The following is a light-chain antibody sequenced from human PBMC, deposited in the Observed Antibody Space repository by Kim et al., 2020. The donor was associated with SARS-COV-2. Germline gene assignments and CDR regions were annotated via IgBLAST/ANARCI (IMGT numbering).Light chain of an antibody. CDR3: QQTYSTPPIT. Sequence: DIQMTQSPSSLSASVGDTVTISCRASQKIITYLNWYQQKPGKAPNLLIYAASSLQSGVPSRFSGSGSGTDFTLTISSLQPEDFATYYCQQTYSTPPITFGQGTRLEI. V-gene: IGKV1-39*01. J-gene: IGKJ5*01. CDR1: QKIITY. CDR2: AAS.